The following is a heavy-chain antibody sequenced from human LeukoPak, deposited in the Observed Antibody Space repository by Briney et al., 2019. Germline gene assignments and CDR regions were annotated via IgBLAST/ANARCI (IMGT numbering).Heavy chain of an antibody. J-gene: IGHJ4*02. Sequence: GASVTVSCKASGYTFTSYYMHWVRQAPGQGLEWMGIINPSGGSTSYAQRFQGRVTMTRDTSTSTVYMELSSLRSEDTAMYYCARDSSGYYYELDYWGQGTLVTVSS. D-gene: IGHD3-22*01. CDR2: INPSGGST. CDR3: ARDSSGYYYELDY. CDR1: GYTFTSYY. V-gene: IGHV1-46*01.